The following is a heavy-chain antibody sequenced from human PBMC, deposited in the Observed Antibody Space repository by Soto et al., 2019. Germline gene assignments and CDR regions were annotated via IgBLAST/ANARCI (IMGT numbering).Heavy chain of an antibody. Sequence: QGQLVQSGPGGRSLGSRLRFSAKASGGPSVGTGSNGCDRAPGQGLEWVGGIIPIFGSPNYAQKSPGRVTINADRSTTTAYMEMSRLSSEDAAVYYCAREMGRGSRNFDSWGHGNPGRRLL. D-gene: IGHD1-26*01. V-gene: IGHV1-69*14. J-gene: IGHJ4*02. CDR2: IIPIFGSP. CDR3: AREMGRGSRNFDS. CDR1: GGPSVGTG.